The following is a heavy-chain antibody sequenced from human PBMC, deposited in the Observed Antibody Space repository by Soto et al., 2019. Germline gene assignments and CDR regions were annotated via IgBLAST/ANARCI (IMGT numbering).Heavy chain of an antibody. CDR2: IWYDGSNK. CDR1: GFTFSSYG. J-gene: IGHJ4*02. D-gene: IGHD6-13*01. Sequence: GGSLRLSCAASGFTFSSYGMHWVRQAPGKGLEWVAVIWYDGSNKYYADSVKGRFTISRDNSKNTLYLQMNGLRAEDTAVYYCASLEAAAGTVTANYWGQGTLVTVSS. V-gene: IGHV3-33*01. CDR3: ASLEAAAGTVTANY.